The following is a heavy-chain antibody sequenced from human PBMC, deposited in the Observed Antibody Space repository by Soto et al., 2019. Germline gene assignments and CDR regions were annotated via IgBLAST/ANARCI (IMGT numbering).Heavy chain of an antibody. CDR2: ISSSSSTI. CDR3: AKGATMIVVVPLPYGMDV. CDR1: GFTFSSYS. J-gene: IGHJ6*02. Sequence: SGGSLRLSCAASGFTFSSYSMNWVRQAPGKGLEWVSYISSSSSTIYYADSVKGRSTISRDNSKNTLYLQMNSLRAEDTAVYYCAKGATMIVVVPLPYGMDVWGQGTTVTVSS. V-gene: IGHV3-48*01. D-gene: IGHD3-22*01.